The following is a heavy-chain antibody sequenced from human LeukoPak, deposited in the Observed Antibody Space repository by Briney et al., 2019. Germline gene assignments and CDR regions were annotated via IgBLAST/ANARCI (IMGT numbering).Heavy chain of an antibody. Sequence: SQTLSLTCTVSGDSINSGNSHWTWIRQPPGTGLEWLGSVYDSWNNYYNPSLESRITMSVDTSKNQYSLELSSVIAADTAVYYCASYFVGNGGRGYWGQGALVTVSS. V-gene: IGHV4-30-4*01. D-gene: IGHD3-10*02. CDR1: GDSINSGNSH. CDR2: VYDSWNN. CDR3: ASYFVGNGGRGY. J-gene: IGHJ4*02.